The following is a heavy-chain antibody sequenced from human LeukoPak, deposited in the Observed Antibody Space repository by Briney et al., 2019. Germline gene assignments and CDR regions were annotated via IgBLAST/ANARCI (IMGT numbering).Heavy chain of an antibody. CDR1: GITLSNYG. CDR2: ISDSGGST. Sequence: GWSLRLSCAFTGITLSNYGMSWVRQPPGKGLEWVAGISDSGGSTNYADSVKGRFTISRDNPKNTLHLQMNSLRAEDTAVYFCAKRGIVIRAVIIVGFHKEAYYFDYWGQGALVTVSS. J-gene: IGHJ4*02. D-gene: IGHD3-10*01. V-gene: IGHV3-23*01. CDR3: AKRGIVIRAVIIVGFHKEAYYFDY.